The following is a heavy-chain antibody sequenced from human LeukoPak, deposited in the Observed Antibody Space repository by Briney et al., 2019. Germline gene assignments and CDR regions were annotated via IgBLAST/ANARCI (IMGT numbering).Heavy chain of an antibody. D-gene: IGHD2-2*01. V-gene: IGHV1-2*02. J-gene: IGHJ6*02. CDR3: ARVRCSSTSCYGPMDYYYYGMDV. CDR1: GYTFTGYY. Sequence: VASVKVSCKASGYTFTGYYMHWVRQAPGQGLEWMGWINPNSGGTNYAQKFQGRVTMTRDTSISTAYMELSRLRSDDTAVYYCARVRCSSTSCYGPMDYYYYGMDVWAQGTTVTVSS. CDR2: INPNSGGT.